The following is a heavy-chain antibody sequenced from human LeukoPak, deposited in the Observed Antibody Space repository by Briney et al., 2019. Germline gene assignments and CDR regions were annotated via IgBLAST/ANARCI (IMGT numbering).Heavy chain of an antibody. CDR1: GFRFSNYG. D-gene: IGHD3-3*01. J-gene: IGHJ4*02. CDR3: AREATGTGVDDY. Sequence: PGRSLRLSCAASGFRFSNYGMQWVRQAPGKGLEWVAIIWFDGSNRYHADSVEGRFTISRDSSKNTLYLQMNSLRAEDTAVYYCAREATGTGVDDYWGQGTLVTVSS. CDR2: IWFDGSNR. V-gene: IGHV3-33*01.